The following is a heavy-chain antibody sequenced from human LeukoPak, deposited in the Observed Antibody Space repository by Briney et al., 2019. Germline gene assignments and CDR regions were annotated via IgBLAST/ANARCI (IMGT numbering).Heavy chain of an antibody. CDR3: AREFGTLIPQWLVGNYFDY. D-gene: IGHD6-19*01. V-gene: IGHV4-4*07. Sequence: SETLSLTCTVSGDSISTYYWSWIRQPAGKGLEWIGRLNTSGNTNFNPSLKSRVTMSVDTSKNQFSLKLSSVTAADTAVYYCAREFGTLIPQWLVGNYFDYWGQGTLVTVSS. J-gene: IGHJ4*02. CDR2: LNTSGNT. CDR1: GDSISTYY.